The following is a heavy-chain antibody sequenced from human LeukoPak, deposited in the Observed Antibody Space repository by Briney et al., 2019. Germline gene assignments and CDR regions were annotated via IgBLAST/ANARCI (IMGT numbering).Heavy chain of an antibody. D-gene: IGHD3-3*01. CDR1: GGTFSSYA. CDR3: ATLSGYYTYYYYYMDV. CDR2: IIPIFGTA. Sequence: SVKVSCKASGGTFSSYAISWVRQAPGQGLEWMGGIIPIFGTANYAQKFQGRVTITTDESTSTAYMELSSLRSEDTAVYYCATLSGYYTYYYYYMDVWGKGTTVTVSS. V-gene: IGHV1-69*05. J-gene: IGHJ6*03.